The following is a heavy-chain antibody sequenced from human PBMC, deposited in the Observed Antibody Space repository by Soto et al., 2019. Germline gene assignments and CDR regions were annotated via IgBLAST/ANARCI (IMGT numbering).Heavy chain of an antibody. V-gene: IGHV1-18*01. J-gene: IGHJ6*02. D-gene: IGHD5-18*01. Sequence: ASVKVSCKTSGYTFSNFGLSWVRQAPGQGLEWMGWISGYNGDTNSAHKFQGRVTMTTDTSTSTAYMEVRSLTSDDTAVYYCARDKGYGFGWSSSSGMDVWGQGTTVTVSS. CDR3: ARDKGYGFGWSSSSGMDV. CDR2: ISGYNGDT. CDR1: GYTFSNFG.